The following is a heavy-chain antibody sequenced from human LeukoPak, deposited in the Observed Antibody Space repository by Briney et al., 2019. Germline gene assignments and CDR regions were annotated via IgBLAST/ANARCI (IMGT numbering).Heavy chain of an antibody. CDR3: ARRQYQLPHGVYNWFDP. CDR2: IYTSGST. Sequence: SETLSLTCTVSGGSISSYYWGWIRQPPGKGLEWIGYIYTSGSTNYNPSLKSRVTISVDTSKNQFSLKLSSVTAADTAVYYCARRQYQLPHGVYNWFDPWGQGTLVTVSS. D-gene: IGHD2-2*01. V-gene: IGHV4-4*09. CDR1: GGSISSYY. J-gene: IGHJ5*02.